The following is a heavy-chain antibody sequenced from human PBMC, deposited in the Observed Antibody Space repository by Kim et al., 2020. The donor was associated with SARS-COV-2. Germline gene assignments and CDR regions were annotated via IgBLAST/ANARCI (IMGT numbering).Heavy chain of an antibody. V-gene: IGHV4-59*01. CDR2: IHYSGST. CDR3: ARAVGSGLTDC. D-gene: IGHD2-15*01. Sequence: SETLSLTCTVSGGSISSYYWSWIRQPPGKGLEWIGYIHYSGSTNYNPSLKSRVTISVETSRIQFSLKLSSVTAADTAVYYCARAVGSGLTDCWGQGTLVT. J-gene: IGHJ4*02. CDR1: GGSISSYY.